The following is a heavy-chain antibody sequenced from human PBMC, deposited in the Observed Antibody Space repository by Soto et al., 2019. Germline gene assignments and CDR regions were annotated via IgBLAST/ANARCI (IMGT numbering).Heavy chain of an antibody. Sequence: QVQLVQSVAEVKKPGTSVKVSCKASGYTFISYGISGVRQAPGQGLEWMGWISAYNGNTKYAQKVQDRVTLTTDTSTTTANMELRIRRASAADVYDCSRECRAGIYYGSGSSVAYWGQGTLVTVSA. D-gene: IGHD3-10*01. J-gene: IGHJ4*02. CDR3: SRECRAGIYYGSGSSVAY. CDR2: ISAYNGNT. V-gene: IGHV1-18*01. CDR1: GYTFISYG.